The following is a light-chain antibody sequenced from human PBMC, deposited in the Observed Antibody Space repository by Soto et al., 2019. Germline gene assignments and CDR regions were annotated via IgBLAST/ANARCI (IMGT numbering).Light chain of an antibody. CDR1: QSVSSSY. V-gene: IGKV3-20*01. CDR3: QQYGSSPLFT. CDR2: GAS. J-gene: IGKJ3*01. Sequence: EIVLTQSPGILSLSPGERATLSCRASQSVSSSYLAWYQQKPGQAPRLLIYGASSRATGIPDRFSGSGSGTDFTLTISRLEPEDFAVYYCQQYGSSPLFTFGPGT.